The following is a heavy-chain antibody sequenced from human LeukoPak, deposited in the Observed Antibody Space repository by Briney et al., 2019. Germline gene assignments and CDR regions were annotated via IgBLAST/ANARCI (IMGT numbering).Heavy chain of an antibody. CDR1: GGSISGRY. CDR3: VVTQKWLAFDY. V-gene: IGHV4-59*08. J-gene: IGHJ4*02. Sequence: SETLSLTCAVSGGSISGRYWSWIRQPPGKGLEWIANWRYDGRPNYPPSLESRATISLDTSKNQFSLRLTSVTAADTAVYYCVVTQKWLAFDYWGQGILVTVSS. D-gene: IGHD6-19*01. CDR2: WRYDGRP.